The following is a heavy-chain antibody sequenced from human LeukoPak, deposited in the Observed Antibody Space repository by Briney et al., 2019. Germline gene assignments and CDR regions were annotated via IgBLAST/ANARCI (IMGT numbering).Heavy chain of an antibody. D-gene: IGHD3-10*01. V-gene: IGHV4-4*07. CDR2: KYSTGST. CDR1: GGSISGYH. J-gene: IGHJ6*03. Sequence: TTSETLSLTCTVSGGSISGYHWSWIRQPAGKGLEWIGRKYSTGSTNYNASLKSRVTMSVDTSKNQFSLKLSSVTAADTAVYYCARGVSMVHYFYYYMDVWGKGTTVTVSS. CDR3: ARGVSMVHYFYYYMDV.